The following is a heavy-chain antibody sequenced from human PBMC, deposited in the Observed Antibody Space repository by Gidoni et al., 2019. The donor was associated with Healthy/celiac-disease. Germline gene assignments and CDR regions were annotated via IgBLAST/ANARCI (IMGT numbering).Heavy chain of an antibody. Sequence: QLQLQESGPGLVKPSATLSLTCTVSGGPISSSSYYWGWIRPPPGKGLEWIGSIYYSGSTYYNPSLKSRVTISVDTSKNQFSLKLSSVTAADTAVYYCARLPDRIAVAGTIDYWGQGTLVTVSS. D-gene: IGHD6-19*01. V-gene: IGHV4-39*01. CDR2: IYYSGST. CDR3: ARLPDRIAVAGTIDY. J-gene: IGHJ4*02. CDR1: GGPISSSSYY.